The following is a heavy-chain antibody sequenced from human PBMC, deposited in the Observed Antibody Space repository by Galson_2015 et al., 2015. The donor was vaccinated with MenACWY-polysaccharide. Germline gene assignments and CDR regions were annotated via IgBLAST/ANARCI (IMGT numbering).Heavy chain of an antibody. CDR3: ARAPPGYGGHDY. J-gene: IGHJ4*02. CDR1: GYTFSSYG. Sequence: SVKVSCKASGYTFSSYGFSWMRQAPGQGLEWMGWISTDNGDTNYVQSLQDRVTMTTNTSTRTAYMELRSLRSDDTAVYYRARAPPGYGGHDYWGQGTLVTVSS. V-gene: IGHV1-18*01. CDR2: ISTDNGDT. D-gene: IGHD1-26*01.